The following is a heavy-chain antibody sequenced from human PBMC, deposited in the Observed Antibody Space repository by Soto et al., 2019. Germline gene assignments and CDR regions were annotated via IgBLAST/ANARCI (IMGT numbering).Heavy chain of an antibody. J-gene: IGHJ5*02. CDR2: IYSGGTT. CDR3: ARNGDSSDYRGWFDP. CDR1: GFTVSSNY. Sequence: EVQLVESGGGLVQPGGSLRLSCAASGFTVSSNYMSWVRQAPGKGLEWVSVIYSGGTTYYADSVKGRFTISRDNSKNTPYIQMNSLRAEDTAVYYCARNGDSSDYRGWFDPWGQGTLVTVSS. V-gene: IGHV3-66*01. D-gene: IGHD3-22*01.